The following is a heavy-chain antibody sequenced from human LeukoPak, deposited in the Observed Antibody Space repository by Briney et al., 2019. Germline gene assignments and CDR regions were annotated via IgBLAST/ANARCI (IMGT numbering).Heavy chain of an antibody. V-gene: IGHV4-59*01. CDR2: IYYSGST. D-gene: IGHD1-26*01. CDR3: GRSGSTAHDY. J-gene: IGHJ4*02. Sequence: SETLSLTCTVSGGSITSYYWSWIRQPPGEGLEWIGYIYYSGSTNYNPSLKSRVTISVDTSKNQFSLKLSSVTAADTAVYYCGRSGSTAHDYWGQGTLVTVSS. CDR1: GGSITSYY.